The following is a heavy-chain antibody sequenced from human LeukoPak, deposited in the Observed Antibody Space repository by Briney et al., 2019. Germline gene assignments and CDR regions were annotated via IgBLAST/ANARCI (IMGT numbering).Heavy chain of an antibody. CDR2: IKQDGSEK. D-gene: IGHD3-10*01. CDR1: GFTFSSYA. J-gene: IGHJ3*02. Sequence: GGSLRLSCAASGFTFSSYAMSWVRQAPGKGLEWVANIKQDGSEKYYVDSVKGRFTISRDNAKNSLYLQMNSLRAEDTAVYYCARKGRITAFDIWGQGTMVTVSS. CDR3: ARKGRITAFDI. V-gene: IGHV3-7*01.